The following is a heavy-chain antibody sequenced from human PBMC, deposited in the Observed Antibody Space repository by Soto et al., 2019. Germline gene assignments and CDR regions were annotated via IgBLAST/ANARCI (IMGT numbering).Heavy chain of an antibody. CDR1: GFTFGNYA. V-gene: IGHV3-23*01. CDR3: AKSLVNRSDAFDX. CDR2: ISDPGTST. Sequence: GGSLRLSCAASGFTFGNYAMNWVRQAPGKGLEWISSISDPGTSTYYANSVKGRFSISRDNSKNTLFLQMNRLRADDTAVYFCAKSLVNRSDAFDXWGRGTLVTVS. D-gene: IGHD2-21*01. J-gene: IGHJ3*01.